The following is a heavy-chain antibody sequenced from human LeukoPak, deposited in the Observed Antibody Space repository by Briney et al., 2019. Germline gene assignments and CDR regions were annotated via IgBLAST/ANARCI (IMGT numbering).Heavy chain of an antibody. V-gene: IGHV4-59*01. CDR2: IYYSGST. CDR3: ARGRITMVRGDKVNDAFDI. J-gene: IGHJ3*02. CDR1: GGSISSYY. Sequence: SETLSLTCTVSGGSISSYYWSWIRQPPGKGLEWIGDIYYSGSTNYNPSLKSRVTISVDTSKNQFSLKLSSVTAADTAVYYCARGRITMVRGDKVNDAFDIWGQGTMVTVSS. D-gene: IGHD3-10*01.